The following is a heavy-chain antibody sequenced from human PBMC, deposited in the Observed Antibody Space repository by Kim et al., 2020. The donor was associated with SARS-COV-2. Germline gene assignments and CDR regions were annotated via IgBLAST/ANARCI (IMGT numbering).Heavy chain of an antibody. Sequence: LKSRVTISVDTSKNQFSLKLSSVTAADTAVYYCARGVGVVVVAATHAFDIWGQGTMVTVSS. CDR3: ARGVGVVVVAATHAFDI. J-gene: IGHJ3*02. D-gene: IGHD2-15*01. V-gene: IGHV4-59*09.